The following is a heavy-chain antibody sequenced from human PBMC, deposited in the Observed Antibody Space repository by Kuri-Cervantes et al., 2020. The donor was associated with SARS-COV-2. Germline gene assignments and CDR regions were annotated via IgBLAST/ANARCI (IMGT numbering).Heavy chain of an antibody. Sequence: GESLKISCAASGLTFSSYSMNWVRQAPGKGLEWVSSISSSSSYIYYADSVKGRFTISRDNAKNSLYLQMNSLRAEDTAVYYCARGITMIVVVTPFDYWGQGTLVTVSS. J-gene: IGHJ4*02. CDR3: ARGITMIVVVTPFDY. CDR1: GLTFSSYS. V-gene: IGHV3-21*01. D-gene: IGHD3-22*01. CDR2: ISSSSSYI.